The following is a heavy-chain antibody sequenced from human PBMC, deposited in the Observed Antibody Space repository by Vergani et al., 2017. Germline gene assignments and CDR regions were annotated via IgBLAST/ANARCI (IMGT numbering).Heavy chain of an antibody. J-gene: IGHJ4*02. Sequence: EVQLMESGGGLVQPGGSLRLSFAASGFTFSNYWMSWVRQAPGKGLEWVANIKEDGSETFYVDSVMGRFTISRDNAKNSLYLQMNSLRAEDTAVYFCARLGLTASRREAPVFDYWGQGTLVTVSS. CDR1: GFTFSNYW. D-gene: IGHD6-13*01. CDR2: IKEDGSET. V-gene: IGHV3-7*01. CDR3: ARLGLTASRREAPVFDY.